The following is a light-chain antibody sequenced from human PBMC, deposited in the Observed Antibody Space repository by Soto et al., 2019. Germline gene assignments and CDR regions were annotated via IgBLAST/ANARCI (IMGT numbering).Light chain of an antibody. CDR2: DNN. CDR3: QCRDSSLSDVV. CDR1: SSNIGAGYD. Sequence: QSVLTQPPSVSGDPGQRVTISCTGTSSNIGAGYDVHWYQQLPGTAPKLLIYDNNNRPSGIPDRFSGFKSDTSDSLVITGLGAEDEADDYCQCRDSSLSDVVFCGGTERTVL. J-gene: IGLJ2*01. V-gene: IGLV1-40*01.